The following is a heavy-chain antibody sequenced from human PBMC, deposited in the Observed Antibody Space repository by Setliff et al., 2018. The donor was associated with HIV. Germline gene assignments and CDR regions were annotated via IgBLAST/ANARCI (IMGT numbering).Heavy chain of an antibody. CDR2: IRYDGGTK. V-gene: IGHV3-33*01. J-gene: IGHJ4*03. Sequence: GGSLRLSCEASGFPFSVHGMHWVRQSPGKGLEWLAAIRYDGGTKYYADSLQGRFTISRDDSKNSVYLQMNTLGAEDTAVYYCARGQFRLRPDSLDLWGQGTLVTVSS. CDR3: ARGQFRLRPDSLDL. D-gene: IGHD2-21*01. CDR1: GFPFSVHG.